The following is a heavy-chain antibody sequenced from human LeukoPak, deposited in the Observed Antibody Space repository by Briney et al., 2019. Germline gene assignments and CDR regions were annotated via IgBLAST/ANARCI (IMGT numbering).Heavy chain of an antibody. J-gene: IGHJ4*02. V-gene: IGHV3-13*01. Sequence: GGSLRLSCAASGFTLSSYAMHWVRQPAGKGLEWVSAIGTAGDTSYPGSVKGRFTIPRENAKKSLFLQMNSLRVEDTAVYYCARQSTPHGNFDYWGQGTLVTVSS. CDR1: GFTLSSYA. CDR2: IGTAGDT. D-gene: IGHD1-26*01. CDR3: ARQSTPHGNFDY.